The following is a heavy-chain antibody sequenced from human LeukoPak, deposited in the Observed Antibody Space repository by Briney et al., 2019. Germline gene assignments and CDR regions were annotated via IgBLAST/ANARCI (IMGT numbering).Heavy chain of an antibody. V-gene: IGHV3-30*03. CDR1: GFTFSSYS. CDR2: ISYDGSNK. J-gene: IGHJ3*02. CDR3: ARDHPLWFGESQYDAFDI. Sequence: GGSLRLSCAASGFTFSSYSMNWVRQAPGKGLEWVAVISYDGSNKYYADSVKGRFTISRDNSKNTLYLQMNSLRAEDTAVYYCARDHPLWFGESQYDAFDIWGQGTMVTVSS. D-gene: IGHD3-10*01.